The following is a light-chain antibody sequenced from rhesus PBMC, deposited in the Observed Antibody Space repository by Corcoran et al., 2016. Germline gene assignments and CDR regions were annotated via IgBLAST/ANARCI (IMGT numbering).Light chain of an antibody. CDR3: MQNTKDPT. J-gene: IGKJ1*01. CDR2: KVT. CDR1: QSLLHSDGNTY. Sequence: DIVMTQTPLSLPVTPGEPASISCRSSQSLLHSDGNTYLDWYLQQPGQSPRLLIYKVTNRESGFPDRFSGSGSGTDFTLKISRVEPEDVGVYYCMQNTKDPTFGQGTKVEIK. V-gene: IGKV2S2*01.